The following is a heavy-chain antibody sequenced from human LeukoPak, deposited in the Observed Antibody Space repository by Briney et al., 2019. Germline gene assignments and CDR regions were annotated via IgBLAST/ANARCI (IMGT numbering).Heavy chain of an antibody. D-gene: IGHD3-9*01. CDR1: GGTFTAYG. Sequence: ASVKVSCKAPGGTFTAYGISWVRQAPGQGLEWMGWVSPYNGDTNYVQKFQGRVTMSADTDTSTAYIELRSLRYDDTAIYYCAKDWHILTGRNCFDPWGQGTLVTVSS. CDR3: AKDWHILTGRNCFDP. J-gene: IGHJ5*02. CDR2: VSPYNGDT. V-gene: IGHV1-18*01.